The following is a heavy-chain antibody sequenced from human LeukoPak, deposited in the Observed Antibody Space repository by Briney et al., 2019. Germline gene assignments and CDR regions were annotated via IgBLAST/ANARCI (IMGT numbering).Heavy chain of an antibody. J-gene: IGHJ5*02. Sequence: SETLSLTCTVSGGSISSGGYYWSWIRQHPGKGLEWIGYIYYSGSTYYNPSLKSRVTISVDTPKNQFSLKLSSVTAADTAVYYWARSIMITFGGENRFDPWGQGTLVTVSS. D-gene: IGHD3-16*01. CDR3: ARSIMITFGGENRFDP. V-gene: IGHV4-31*03. CDR1: GGSISSGGYY. CDR2: IYYSGST.